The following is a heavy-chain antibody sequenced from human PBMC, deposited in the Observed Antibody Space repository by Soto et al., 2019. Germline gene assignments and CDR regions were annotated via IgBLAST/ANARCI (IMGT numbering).Heavy chain of an antibody. CDR2: IRRKANSYTT. J-gene: IGHJ6*02. CDR3: AMLGGWSGGSSGMDV. CDR1: GLIFSDYY. Sequence: EVQLVESGGGLVQPGGSLRLSCAASGLIFSDYYMDWVRQAPGTGLEWVGRIRRKANSYTTEYAASVKGRFTISRDDSKNSLYLPMNSLKSEDTAVYYCAMLGGWSGGSSGMDVWGQGTTVTVSS. V-gene: IGHV3-72*01. D-gene: IGHD6-19*01.